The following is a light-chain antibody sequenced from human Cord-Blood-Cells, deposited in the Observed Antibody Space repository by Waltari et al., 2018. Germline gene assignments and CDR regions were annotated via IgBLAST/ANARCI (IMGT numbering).Light chain of an antibody. Sequence: SYELTQPPSVPVSPGQTASITCSGDKLGDKYAIWYQQKPGQAPVLVIYKDSKRPSGIPERFSGSNSGNTATLTISGTQAMDEADDYCQAWDSSTYVFGTGTKVTVL. J-gene: IGLJ1*01. CDR1: KLGDKY. V-gene: IGLV3-1*01. CDR3: QAWDSSTYV. CDR2: KDS.